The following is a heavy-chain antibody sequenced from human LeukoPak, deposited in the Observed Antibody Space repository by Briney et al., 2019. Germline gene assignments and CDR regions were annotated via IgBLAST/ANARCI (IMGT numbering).Heavy chain of an antibody. Sequence: SETLSLTCAVYGGPFSGYYWSWIRQPPGKGLEWIGEINHSGSTNYNPSLKSRVTISVDTSKNQFSLKLSSVTAADTAVYYCAKSTYYYDTFVNAFDLWGQGTVVTVSS. D-gene: IGHD3-22*01. CDR1: GGPFSGYY. CDR3: AKSTYYYDTFVNAFDL. CDR2: INHSGST. V-gene: IGHV4-34*03. J-gene: IGHJ3*01.